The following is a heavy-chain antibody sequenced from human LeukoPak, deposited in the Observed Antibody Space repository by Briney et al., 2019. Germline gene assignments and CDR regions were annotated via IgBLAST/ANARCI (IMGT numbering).Heavy chain of an antibody. V-gene: IGHV4-31*03. CDR3: ARMPRGVAVVTPYYFDS. D-gene: IGHD2-21*02. Sequence: SETLSLTCTVFGDSLNSGSYYWSWIRQHSERGLEWIGYISYRGTTSYNPSLKSRVSISGDTPKTQFSLNINSVTAADTAVYYCARMPRGVAVVTPYYFDSWGQGTLVTVSS. CDR1: GDSLNSGSYY. CDR2: ISYRGTT. J-gene: IGHJ4*02.